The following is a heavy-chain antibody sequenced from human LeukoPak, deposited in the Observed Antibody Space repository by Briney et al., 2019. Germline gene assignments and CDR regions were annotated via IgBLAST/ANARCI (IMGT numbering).Heavy chain of an antibody. CDR1: GGSVSSNY. V-gene: IGHV4-4*07. D-gene: IGHD2/OR15-2a*01. J-gene: IGHJ4*02. CDR3: ANSISMDFEY. CDR2: IYNGGST. Sequence: SETLSLTCTVSGGSVSSNYWSWIRQPAGKGLEWIGRIYNGGSTNYNPSLESRVTISIDRSKNQFSLKLTSVTAADTAVYYCANSISMDFEYWGQGTLVTVSS.